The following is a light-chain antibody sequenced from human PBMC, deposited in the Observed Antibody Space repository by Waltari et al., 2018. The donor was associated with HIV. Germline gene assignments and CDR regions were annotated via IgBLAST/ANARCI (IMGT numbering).Light chain of an antibody. V-gene: IGLV7-46*01. Sequence: QVVVTQEPSLSVSPGGTVTVTCAPVAGTVSRHHYTHGFQLKPCQAPRTLIYDTEKRHPWTPGRLAGSLIGGRAALMLAGALPDDEADYYCLLSYFGVRVFGGGTKLTV. CDR2: DTE. CDR1: AGTVSRHHY. CDR3: LLSYFGVRV. J-gene: IGLJ3*02.